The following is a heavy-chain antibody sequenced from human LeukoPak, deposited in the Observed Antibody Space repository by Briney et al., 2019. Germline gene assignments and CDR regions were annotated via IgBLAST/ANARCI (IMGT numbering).Heavy chain of an antibody. CDR3: ARELWGNLDL. V-gene: IGHV5-51*01. J-gene: IGHJ4*02. CDR2: IHPGDSSA. CDR1: GNSFSSYW. D-gene: IGHD7-27*01. Sequence: GESLKISRKGSGNSFSSYWIGWVRQMPGKGLEWMGIIHPGDSSARYSPSFQGHVTVSVDKSINTAYLQWSSLQASDTAIYYCARELWGNLDLWGQGTLVTVSS.